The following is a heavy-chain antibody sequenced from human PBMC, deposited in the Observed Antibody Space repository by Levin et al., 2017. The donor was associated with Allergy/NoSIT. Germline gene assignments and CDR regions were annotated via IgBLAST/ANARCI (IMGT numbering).Heavy chain of an antibody. CDR3: AKDIRSGGDY. CDR1: GLTFGVYG. CDR2: ISWNSGSI. D-gene: IGHD1-26*01. Sequence: QPGGSLRLSCVASGLTFGVYGMHWVRQSPGKGLEWVSSISWNSGSIEYADSVKGRFTISRDNAKNSLYLQMNSLRPEDTAVYYCAKDIRSGGDYWGQGTLVTVSS. J-gene: IGHJ4*02. V-gene: IGHV3-9*01.